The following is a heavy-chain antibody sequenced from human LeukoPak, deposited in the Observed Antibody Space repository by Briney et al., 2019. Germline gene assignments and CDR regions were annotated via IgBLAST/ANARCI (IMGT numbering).Heavy chain of an antibody. J-gene: IGHJ4*02. CDR3: ARDSTVRAFDY. Sequence: GGSLRLSCAASGFTFSTYWMSWVRQAPGKGLEWVANIKQDGSEKYYVDSVKGRFTISRDNAKNSLSLQMNSLRAEDTAVYFCARDSTVRAFDYWGQGTLVTVSS. CDR1: GFTFSTYW. CDR2: IKQDGSEK. V-gene: IGHV3-7*01. D-gene: IGHD2-2*01.